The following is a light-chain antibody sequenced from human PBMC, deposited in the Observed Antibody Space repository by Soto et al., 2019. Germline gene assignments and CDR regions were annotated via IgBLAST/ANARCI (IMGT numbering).Light chain of an antibody. J-gene: IGLJ2*01. CDR1: SSDVGGYNY. V-gene: IGLV2-8*01. Sequence: QSALTQPPSASGSPGQSVTISCTGTSSDVGGYNYVSWYQQHPGKAPKLMIYEVSKRPSGVPDRFSGSKSGNTASLTVSGLQAEDEADYYCSSYAGSNTVVFGGGTKVPVL. CDR2: EVS. CDR3: SSYAGSNTVV.